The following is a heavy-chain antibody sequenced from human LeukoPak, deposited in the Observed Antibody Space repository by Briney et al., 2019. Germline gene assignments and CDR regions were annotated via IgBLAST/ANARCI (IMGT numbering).Heavy chain of an antibody. CDR2: INHSGST. D-gene: IGHD6-6*01. CDR1: GGSFSGYY. Sequence: SETLSLTCAVYGGSFSGYYWSWIRQPPGKGLEWIGEINHSGSTNYNPSLKSRVTISVDTSKNQFSLKLSSVTAADTAVYYCARILAAYRDYYYYYMDVWGKGTTVTVSS. CDR3: ARILAAYRDYYYYYMDV. J-gene: IGHJ6*03. V-gene: IGHV4-34*01.